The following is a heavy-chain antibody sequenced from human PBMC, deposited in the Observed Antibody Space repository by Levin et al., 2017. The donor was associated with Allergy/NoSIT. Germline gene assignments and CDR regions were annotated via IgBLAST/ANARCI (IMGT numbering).Heavy chain of an antibody. D-gene: IGHD2-8*01. J-gene: IGHJ4*02. CDR2: IIHSGST. CDR3: ARDSPTSTNGVCPIFDY. Sequence: KSSETLSLTCAVYGGSFSGYYWSWIRQPPGKGLEWIGEIIHSGSTNYNPSLKSRVTISVDTSKNQFSLKLSSVTAADTAVYYCARDSPTSTNGVCPIFDYWGQGTLVTVSS. V-gene: IGHV4-34*12. CDR1: GGSFSGYY.